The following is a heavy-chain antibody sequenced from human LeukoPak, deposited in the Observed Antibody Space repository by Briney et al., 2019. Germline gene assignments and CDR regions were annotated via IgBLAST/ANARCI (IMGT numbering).Heavy chain of an antibody. J-gene: IGHJ6*03. D-gene: IGHD3-3*01. CDR3: ARLAYDFWSGYRDYYYMDV. CDR2: IYYSGST. CDR1: GGSIGSYY. V-gene: IGHV4-59*08. Sequence: SETLSLTCTVSGGSIGSYYWSWIRQPPGKGLEWIGYIYYSGSTNYNPSLKSRVTISVDTSKNQFSLKLSSVTAADTAVYYCARLAYDFWSGYRDYYYMDVWGKGTTVTVSS.